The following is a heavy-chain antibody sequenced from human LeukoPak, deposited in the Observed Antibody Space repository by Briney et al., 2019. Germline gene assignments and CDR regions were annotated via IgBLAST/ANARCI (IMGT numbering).Heavy chain of an antibody. CDR3: ARGPKSNSGYDWYYYMDV. Sequence: ASVKVSCKASGGTFSSYAISWVRQAPGQGLEWMGGIIPIFGTANYAQKFQGRVTITADESTSTAYMELSSLRSEDTAVYYCARGPKSNSGYDWYYYMDVWGKETTVTISS. D-gene: IGHD5-12*01. V-gene: IGHV1-69*01. J-gene: IGHJ6*03. CDR1: GGTFSSYA. CDR2: IIPIFGTA.